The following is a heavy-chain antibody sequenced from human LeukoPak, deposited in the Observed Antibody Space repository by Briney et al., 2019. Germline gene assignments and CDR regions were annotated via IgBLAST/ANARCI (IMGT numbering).Heavy chain of an antibody. CDR3: ARVGYYDSSEFHFDY. V-gene: IGHV1-18*01. Sequence: ASVKVSCKASVHTFTSYGISWVRQAPGQGLEWMGRISVYGKTTYAQKFQGRVIMTTDTSTNIAYMELRSLRSDDTAVYFCARVGYYDSSEFHFDYWGQGTLVTVSS. CDR2: ISVYGKT. J-gene: IGHJ4*02. D-gene: IGHD3-22*01. CDR1: VHTFTSYG.